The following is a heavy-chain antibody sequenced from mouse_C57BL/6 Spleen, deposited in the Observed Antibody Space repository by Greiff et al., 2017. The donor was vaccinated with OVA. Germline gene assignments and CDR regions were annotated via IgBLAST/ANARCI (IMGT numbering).Heavy chain of an antibody. CDR1: GYTFTDYE. CDR3: TRLYYSNSWFAY. V-gene: IGHV1-15*01. Sequence: QVQLQQSGAELVRPGASVTLSCKASGYTFTDYEMHWVKQTPVHGLEWIGAIDPETGGTAYNQKFKGKAILTADKSSSTAYMELRSLTSEDSAVYYCTRLYYSNSWFAYWGQGTLVTVSA. CDR2: IDPETGGT. J-gene: IGHJ3*01. D-gene: IGHD2-5*01.